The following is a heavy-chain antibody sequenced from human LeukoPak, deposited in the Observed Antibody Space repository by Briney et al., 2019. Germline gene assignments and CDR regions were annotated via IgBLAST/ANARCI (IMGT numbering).Heavy chain of an antibody. CDR2: INHSGST. D-gene: IGHD3-3*01. Sequence: SETLSLTCAVYGGSFSGYYWSWIRQPPGKGLEWLGEINHSGSTNYNPSLKSRVTISVDTSKNQFSLKLSSVTAADTAVYYCARGTRITIFGVVIMTNWFDPWGQGTLVTVSS. V-gene: IGHV4-34*01. CDR1: GGSFSGYY. J-gene: IGHJ5*02. CDR3: ARGTRITIFGVVIMTNWFDP.